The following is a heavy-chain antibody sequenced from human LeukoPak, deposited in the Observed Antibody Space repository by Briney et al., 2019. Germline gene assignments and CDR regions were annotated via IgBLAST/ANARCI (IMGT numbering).Heavy chain of an antibody. CDR2: INHSGST. J-gene: IGHJ2*01. D-gene: IGHD6-6*01. Sequence: SETLSLTCAVYGGSFSGYYWSWIRQPPGKGLEWIGEINHSGSTNYNPSLKSRVTISVDTSKNQFSLKLSSVTAADTAVYYCARGGGQLPFDLWGRGTLVTVSS. CDR1: GGSFSGYY. CDR3: ARGGGQLPFDL. V-gene: IGHV4-34*01.